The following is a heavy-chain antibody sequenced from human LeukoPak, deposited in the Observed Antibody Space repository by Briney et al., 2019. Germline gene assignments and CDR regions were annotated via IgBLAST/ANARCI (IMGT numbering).Heavy chain of an antibody. D-gene: IGHD5-18*01. CDR1: GFTFSSYS. V-gene: IGHV3-21*01. J-gene: IGHJ3*02. Sequence: GGSLRLSCAASGFTFSSYSMNWVRQAPGKGLEWVSYISTSRSYIHYADSVKGRFTISRDNAKKSLYLEMNSLRAEDTAVYYCARVVDTAMVLYGAFDIWGQGTMVTVSS. CDR2: ISTSRSYI. CDR3: ARVVDTAMVLYGAFDI.